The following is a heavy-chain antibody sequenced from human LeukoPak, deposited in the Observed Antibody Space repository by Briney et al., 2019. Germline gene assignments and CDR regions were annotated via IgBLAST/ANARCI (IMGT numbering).Heavy chain of an antibody. CDR2: IFYSGST. CDR3: ARARDYYDSSLVIDY. V-gene: IGHV4-39*07. CDR1: SGSISTSNYY. Sequence: SETLSLTCTVSSGSISTSNYYWGWVRQPPGKALEWIGNIFYSGSTYYSPSLKSRVTISVDTSKNQFSLKLSSVTAADTAVYYCARARDYYDSSLVIDYWGQGTLVTVSS. J-gene: IGHJ4*02. D-gene: IGHD3-22*01.